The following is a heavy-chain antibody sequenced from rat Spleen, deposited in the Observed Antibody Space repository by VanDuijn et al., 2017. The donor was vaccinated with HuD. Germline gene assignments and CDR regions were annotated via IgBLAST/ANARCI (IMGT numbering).Heavy chain of an antibody. CDR3: GREASYPGITFDY. V-gene: IGHV2-43*01. CDR2: IWTGGST. Sequence: QVQLKESGPGLVHPSQTLSLTCTVPGFSQASFYANWVTQPPGKGLEWMGVIWTGGSTAYNSLLNSRLIIRRDISTSQNFLKMNSLQTEDTATYYCGREASYPGITFDYWGQGVMVTVSS. D-gene: IGHD1-4*01. J-gene: IGHJ2*01. CDR1: GFSQASFY.